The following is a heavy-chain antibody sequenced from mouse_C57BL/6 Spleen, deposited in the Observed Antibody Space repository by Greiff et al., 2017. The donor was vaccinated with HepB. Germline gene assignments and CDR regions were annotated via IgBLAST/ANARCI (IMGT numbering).Heavy chain of an antibody. Sequence: EVQLQESGGGLVKPGGSLKLSCAASGFTFSSYAMSWVRQTPEKRLEWVATISDGGSYTYYPDNVKGRFTISRDNAKNNLYLQMSHLKSEDTAMYYCARDRGSTPYYFDYWGQGTTLTVSS. D-gene: IGHD1-1*01. CDR2: ISDGGSYT. CDR1: GFTFSSYA. CDR3: ARDRGSTPYYFDY. V-gene: IGHV5-4*01. J-gene: IGHJ2*01.